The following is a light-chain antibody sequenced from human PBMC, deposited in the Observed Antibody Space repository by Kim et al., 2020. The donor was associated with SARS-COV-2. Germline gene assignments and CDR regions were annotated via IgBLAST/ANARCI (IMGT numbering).Light chain of an antibody. J-gene: IGLJ3*02. Sequence: VALEQTARITCGGNNIGGKSVHGYQQKPGQAPVLVIYRDGNRPSGIPERFSGSNSGNTATLTVSRAQAGDEADYYCQVWDSSAWVFGGGTQLTVL. CDR2: RDG. CDR1: NIGGKS. V-gene: IGLV3-9*01. CDR3: QVWDSSAWV.